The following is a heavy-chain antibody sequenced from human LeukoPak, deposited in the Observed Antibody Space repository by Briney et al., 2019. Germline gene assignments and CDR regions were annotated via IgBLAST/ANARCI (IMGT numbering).Heavy chain of an antibody. CDR1: GGSISNYY. Sequence: SETLSLTCTLSGGSISNYYWSWIRQPPGKGLEWIGYIYYSGSTNYNPSLKSRVTISVDMAKNQFSLKLTSVTAADTAVYFCARHTYYYDGSGYFYFDYWGQGTLVTVSS. D-gene: IGHD3-22*01. V-gene: IGHV4-59*08. CDR3: ARHTYYYDGSGYFYFDY. CDR2: IYYSGST. J-gene: IGHJ4*02.